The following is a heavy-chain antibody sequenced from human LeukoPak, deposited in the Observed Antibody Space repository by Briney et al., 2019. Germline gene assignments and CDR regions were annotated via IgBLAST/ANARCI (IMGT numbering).Heavy chain of an antibody. D-gene: IGHD3-22*01. CDR2: IIPIFGTA. V-gene: IGHV1-69*13. CDR3: ARNGLPYYYDSSGYSNFDC. CDR1: GGTFSSYA. Sequence: SVKVSCKASGGTFSSYAISWVRQAPGQGLEWMGGIIPIFGTANYAQKFQGRVTITADESTSTAYMELSSLRSEDTAVYYCARNGLPYYYDSSGYSNFDCWGQGTLVTVSS. J-gene: IGHJ4*02.